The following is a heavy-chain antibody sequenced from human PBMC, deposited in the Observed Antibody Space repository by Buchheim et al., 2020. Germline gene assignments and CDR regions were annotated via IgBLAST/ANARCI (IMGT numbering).Heavy chain of an antibody. V-gene: IGHV3-48*01. CDR1: GFTFSDYS. CDR2: ITGRAYTV. D-gene: IGHD3-16*01. J-gene: IGHJ3*02. Sequence: EVQLVQSGGGVVQPGGSLRLSCAASGFTFSDYSMTWVRQAPEKGLQWVSYITGRAYTVYYADSVKGRFTMSRDNAKNSLFLQMNSLRGEETAVYFCARVNYYDSKGAPRAFDIWGQGT. CDR3: ARVNYYDSKGAPRAFDI.